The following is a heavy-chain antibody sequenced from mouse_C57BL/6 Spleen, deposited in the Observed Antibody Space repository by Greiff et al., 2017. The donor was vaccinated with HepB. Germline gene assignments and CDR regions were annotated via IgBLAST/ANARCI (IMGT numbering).Heavy chain of an antibody. CDR3: TGIWDGYPWFAY. D-gene: IGHD2-3*01. V-gene: IGHV1-5*01. J-gene: IGHJ3*01. CDR1: GYTFTSYW. CDR2: IYPGNSDT. Sequence: VHVKQSGTVLARPGASVKMSCKTSGYTFTSYWMHWVKQRPGQGLEWIGAIYPGNSDTSYNQKFKGKAKLTAVTSASTAYMELSSLTNEDSAVYYCTGIWDGYPWFAYWGQGTLGTVSA.